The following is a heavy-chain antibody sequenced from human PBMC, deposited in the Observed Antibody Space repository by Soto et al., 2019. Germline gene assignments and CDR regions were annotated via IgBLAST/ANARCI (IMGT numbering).Heavy chain of an antibody. V-gene: IGHV1-18*04. CDR3: AMASGGCRGGWHVGYFAY. J-gene: IGHJ4*02. D-gene: IGHD6-19*01. CDR2: IRAYTVYT. CDR1: GYTFTSYG. Sequence: QVQLVQSGGEVRKPGASVKVSCKASGYTFTSYGVSWVRQAPGQGLDWMGWIRAYTVYTNYAQKFQGRVTISTDTSTRTAYMELRCLIAGDPGVDYCAMASGGCRGGWHVGYFAYWGQGTLVTVSS.